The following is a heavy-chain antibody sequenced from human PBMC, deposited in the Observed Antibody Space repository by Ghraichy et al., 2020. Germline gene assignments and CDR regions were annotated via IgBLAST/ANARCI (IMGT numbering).Heavy chain of an antibody. CDR3: ARSGSGYASVYYYYMDV. CDR1: GGTFSSYA. CDR2: IIPILGIA. V-gene: IGHV1-69*04. D-gene: IGHD5-12*01. J-gene: IGHJ6*03. Sequence: SVKVSCKASGGTFSSYAISWVRQAPGQGLEWMGRIIPILGIANYAQKFQGRVTITADKSTSTAYMELSSLRSEDTAVYYCARSGSGYASVYYYYMDVWGKGTTVTVSS.